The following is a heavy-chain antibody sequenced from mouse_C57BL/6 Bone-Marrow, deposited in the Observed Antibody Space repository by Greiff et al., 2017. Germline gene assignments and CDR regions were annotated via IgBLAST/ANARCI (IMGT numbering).Heavy chain of an antibody. J-gene: IGHJ2*01. Sequence: QVQLQQPGAELVKPGASVKMSCKASGYTFTSYWITWVKQRPGQGLEWIGRIDPNSGGTKYNEKFKSKATLTVDKPSSTAYMQLSSLTSEDSAVYYCARAANWYFDYWGQGTTRTVSS. D-gene: IGHD4-1*01. V-gene: IGHV1-72*01. CDR2: IDPNSGGT. CDR3: ARAANWYFDY. CDR1: GYTFTSYW.